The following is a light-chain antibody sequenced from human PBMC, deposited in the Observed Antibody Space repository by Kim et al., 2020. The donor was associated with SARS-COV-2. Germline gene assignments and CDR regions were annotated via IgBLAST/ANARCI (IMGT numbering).Light chain of an antibody. CDR1: QEISSC. J-gene: IGKJ4*01. CDR3: QEYDSDPLT. CDR2: AAS. Sequence: DIQMTQSPSSLSASVGDRVTITWRASQEISSCLAWFQLKPGKAPKSLIYAASSLQTGVPSRFSGSGSGTDFTLTVTSLQPEDVATYYWQEYDSDPLTFGRGTKVDIK. V-gene: IGKV1-16*01.